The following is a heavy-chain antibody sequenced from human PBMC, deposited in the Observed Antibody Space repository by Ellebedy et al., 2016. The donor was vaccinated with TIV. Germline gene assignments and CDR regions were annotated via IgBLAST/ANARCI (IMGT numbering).Heavy chain of an antibody. Sequence: GESLKISCTASGFTFSDYAMSWFRQAPGKGLEWIGFIRGKAFGGTTEYAASVQGRFTISRDDSKSIAYLQMNSLKTEDTAVYYCTRDALGTYCSGGSCLFDYWGQGTLVTVSS. V-gene: IGHV3-49*03. D-gene: IGHD2-15*01. CDR3: TRDALGTYCSGGSCLFDY. CDR2: IRGKAFGGTT. CDR1: GFTFSDYA. J-gene: IGHJ4*02.